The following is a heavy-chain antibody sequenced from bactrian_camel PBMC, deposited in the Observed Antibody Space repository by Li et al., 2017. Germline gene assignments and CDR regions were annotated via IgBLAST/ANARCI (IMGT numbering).Heavy chain of an antibody. Sequence: VQLVESGGGLVQPGGSLRLSCVGSGFTYNINCMGWFRQGPGQQREGVANIHNDGRTYYVDSVKGRFILSQDDAKTTMFLQMNDLKPEDTAMYLCAAGTNAYGVGTCQYDYWGRGTQVTVS. D-gene: IGHD1*01. J-gene: IGHJ4*01. V-gene: IGHV3S53*01. CDR2: IHNDGRT. CDR3: AAGTNAYGVGTCQYDY. CDR1: GFTYNINC.